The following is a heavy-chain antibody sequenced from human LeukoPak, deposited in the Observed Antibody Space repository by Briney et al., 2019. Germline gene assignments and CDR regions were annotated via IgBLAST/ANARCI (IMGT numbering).Heavy chain of an antibody. D-gene: IGHD2-15*01. CDR3: VRLRWELLAPYFDH. CDR2: IYHSGST. J-gene: IGHJ4*02. V-gene: IGHV4-59*01. Sequence: SETLSLACSVSTDSTNTYYWSWIGQSPVKGLEWIGHIYHSGSTDYNPSFKSRVTVSIDMSKKEFSLKLTSVTVADTAMYYCVRLRWELLAPYFDHWGQGAFVIVSS. CDR1: TDSTNTYY.